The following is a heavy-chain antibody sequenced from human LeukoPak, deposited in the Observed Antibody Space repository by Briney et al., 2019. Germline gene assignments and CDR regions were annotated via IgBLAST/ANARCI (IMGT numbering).Heavy chain of an antibody. V-gene: IGHV4-34*01. Sequence: SETLSLTCAVYGGSFSGYYWSWIRQPPGKGLEWVGEINHSGSTNYNPSLKSRVTISVDTSKNQFSLKLSSVTAADTAVYYCARDSVGSYESRGSDYWGQGTLVTVSS. D-gene: IGHD3-22*01. CDR3: ARDSVGSYESRGSDY. CDR2: INHSGST. J-gene: IGHJ4*02. CDR1: GGSFSGYY.